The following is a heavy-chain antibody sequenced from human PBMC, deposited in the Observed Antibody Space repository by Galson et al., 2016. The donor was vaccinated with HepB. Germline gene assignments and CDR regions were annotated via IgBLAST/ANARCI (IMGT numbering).Heavy chain of an antibody. J-gene: IGHJ4*02. V-gene: IGHV5-51*01. CDR3: AVKGPSSSPDSGYYYK. CDR2: IYPADSHT. CDR1: GYSFSNYW. Sequence: QSGAEVTKPGESLKISCKGSGYSFSNYWIAWVRQMPGKGLEWMGVIYPADSHTTYSPSFQGQVIISADKSMNTAYLQWSSLKASDTAMYSCAVKGPSSSPDSGYYYKWGQGTLVTVSS. D-gene: IGHD3-22*01.